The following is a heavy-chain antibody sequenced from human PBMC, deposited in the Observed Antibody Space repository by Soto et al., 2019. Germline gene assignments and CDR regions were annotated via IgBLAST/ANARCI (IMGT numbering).Heavy chain of an antibody. Sequence: SETLSLTCTVSGGSISSGDYYWSWIRQPPGKGLEWIGYIYYSGSTYYNPSLKSRVTISVDTSKNQFSLKLSSVTAADTAVYYCARRWLQLGYFDYWGQGTLVTVSP. CDR2: IYYSGST. CDR1: GGSISSGDYY. V-gene: IGHV4-30-4*01. D-gene: IGHD5-12*01. CDR3: ARRWLQLGYFDY. J-gene: IGHJ4*02.